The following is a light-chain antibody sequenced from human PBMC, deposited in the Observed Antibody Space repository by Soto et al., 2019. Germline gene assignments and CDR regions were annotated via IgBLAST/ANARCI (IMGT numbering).Light chain of an antibody. J-gene: IGKJ1*01. CDR1: QSVLYSSNNKNY. Sequence: EIVMTQSPDSLAVSLGERATINCKSSQSVLYSSNNKNYLAWYQQKPGQPPKLLIYWASTRESGVPDRFSGSGSGTDFTLTISSLQAEDVAVYYCQQYYSTPPLTFGQGTKVEIK. CDR2: WAS. V-gene: IGKV4-1*01. CDR3: QQYYSTPPLT.